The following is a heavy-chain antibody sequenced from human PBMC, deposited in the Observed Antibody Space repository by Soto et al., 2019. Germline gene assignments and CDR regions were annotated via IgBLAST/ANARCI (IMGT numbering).Heavy chain of an antibody. CDR3: AKVSRKGSATDFDY. CDR2: VNPNNGDT. Sequence: QVQLVQSGAELKKPGASVKVSCKASGYTFSNYDMNWVRQATGQGPEWIGWVNPNNGDTGYEQKFQGRVTLTTDISTTTAYMELTSLRSEDKAIYYCAKVSRKGSATDFDYWGQGTLITVSS. D-gene: IGHD3-10*01. V-gene: IGHV1-8*01. J-gene: IGHJ4*02. CDR1: GYTFSNYD.